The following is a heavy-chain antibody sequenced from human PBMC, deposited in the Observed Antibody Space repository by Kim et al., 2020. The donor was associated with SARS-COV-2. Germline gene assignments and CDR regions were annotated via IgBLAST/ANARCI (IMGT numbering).Heavy chain of an antibody. J-gene: IGHJ6*02. V-gene: IGHV3-23*01. D-gene: IGHD3-10*01. Sequence: GGSLRLSCAASGFTFSSYAMSWVRQAPGKGLEWVSAISGSGGSTYYADSVKGRFTISRDNSKNTLYLQMNSLRAEDTAVYYCANRLWFGEFYGMDVWGQGTTVTVSS. CDR2: ISGSGGST. CDR3: ANRLWFGEFYGMDV. CDR1: GFTFSSYA.